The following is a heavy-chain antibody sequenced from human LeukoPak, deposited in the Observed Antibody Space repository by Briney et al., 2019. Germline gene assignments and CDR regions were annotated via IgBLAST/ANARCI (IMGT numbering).Heavy chain of an antibody. D-gene: IGHD2-21*01. CDR2: INPNSGGT. J-gene: IGHJ6*02. Sequence: ASVKVSCKASGYTFTGYYMHWVRQAPGQGLEWMGWINPNSGGTNYAQKFQGRVTMTRDTSISTAYMELSSLRSEDTAVYYCATIAGGIYYYYYGMDVWGQGTTVTVSS. V-gene: IGHV1-2*02. CDR3: ATIAGGIYYYYYGMDV. CDR1: GYTFTGYY.